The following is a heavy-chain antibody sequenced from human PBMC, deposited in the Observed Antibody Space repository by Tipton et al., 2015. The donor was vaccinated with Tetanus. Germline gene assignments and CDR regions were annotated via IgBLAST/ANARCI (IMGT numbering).Heavy chain of an antibody. Sequence: SLRLSCAASGFTFDDYAMHWVRQAPGKGLEWVSGISWNSGSIGYADSVKGRFTISRDNAKNSLYLQMNSLRAEDTALYYCARDLLAAAGIVVEATDAFDIWGQGTMVTVSS. CDR3: ARDLLAAAGIVVEATDAFDI. J-gene: IGHJ3*02. D-gene: IGHD6-13*01. V-gene: IGHV3-9*01. CDR2: ISWNSGSI. CDR1: GFTFDDYA.